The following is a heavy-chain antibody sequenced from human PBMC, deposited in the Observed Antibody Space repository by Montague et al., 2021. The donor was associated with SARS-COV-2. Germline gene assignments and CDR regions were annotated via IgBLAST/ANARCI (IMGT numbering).Heavy chain of an antibody. CDR3: ATNKYCTLHDCLHGRHYFDH. J-gene: IGHJ4*02. Sequence: SLRLSCEASGFDFFNFDMAWVRQAPVRGLEWISDISSSGATILYXDSLKGRFTISRDNIQKSLYLQMNSLRAEDTAVYYCATNKYCTLHDCLHGRHYFDHWGQGTLVTVSS. CDR1: GFDFFNFD. CDR2: ISSSGATI. V-gene: IGHV3-48*03. D-gene: IGHD2-8*01.